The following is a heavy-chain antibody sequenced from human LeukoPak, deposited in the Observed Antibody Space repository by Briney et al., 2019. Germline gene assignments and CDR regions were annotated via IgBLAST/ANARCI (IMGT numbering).Heavy chain of an antibody. D-gene: IGHD2-15*01. CDR1: GXTFNNYW. CDR3: TRYLSGGFDS. CDR2: INTDGTTT. Sequence: GGSLRLSCVGSGXTFNNYWMLWVRQAPGKGLVWVSRINTDGTTTSYADSVKGRFTFSRDNAKNTLYLQMNSLRAEDTAVYYCTRYLSGGFDSWGQGTLVTVSS. V-gene: IGHV3-74*01. J-gene: IGHJ4*02.